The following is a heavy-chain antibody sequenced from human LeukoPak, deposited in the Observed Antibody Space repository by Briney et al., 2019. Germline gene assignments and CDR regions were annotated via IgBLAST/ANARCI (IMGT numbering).Heavy chain of an antibody. CDR2: ISGSGGST. J-gene: IGHJ4*02. D-gene: IGHD3-10*01. CDR3: AKDWFGSGSYYNPSDFDY. Sequence: GGSLRLSCAASGFTFSSYGMSWVRQAPGKGLEWVSAISGSGGSTYYADSVKGRFTISRDNSKNTLYLQMNSLRAEDTAVYYCAKDWFGSGSYYNPSDFDYWGQGTLVTVSS. V-gene: IGHV3-23*01. CDR1: GFTFSSYG.